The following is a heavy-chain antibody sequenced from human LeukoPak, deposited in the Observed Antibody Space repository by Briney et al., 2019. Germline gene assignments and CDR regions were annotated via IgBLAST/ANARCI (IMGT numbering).Heavy chain of an antibody. CDR2: VYTSGST. D-gene: IGHD6-19*01. Sequence: SETLSLTCTVSGGSISSYYWSWIRQPAGQGLEWIGRVYTSGSTNYNPSLKSRVTMSVDTSKNQFSLKLSSVTAADTAVYYCARVGSSGARRGRDYYYMDVWGKGTTVTVSS. V-gene: IGHV4-4*07. CDR3: ARVGSSGARRGRDYYYMDV. CDR1: GGSISSYY. J-gene: IGHJ6*03.